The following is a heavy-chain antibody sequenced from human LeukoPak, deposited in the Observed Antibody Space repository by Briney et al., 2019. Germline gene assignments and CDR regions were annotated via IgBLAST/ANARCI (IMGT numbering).Heavy chain of an antibody. Sequence: GASVKVSRKASGYTFTGYYMHWVRQAPGQGLEWMGWINPNRGGTNYAQKFQGRVTMTRDTSISTAYMELSRLRSDDTAVYYCARDSEVITMIIVTLPGFFDIWGQGTLVTVSS. J-gene: IGHJ3*02. CDR2: INPNRGGT. CDR1: GYTFTGYY. CDR3: ARDSEVITMIIVTLPGFFDI. V-gene: IGHV1-2*02. D-gene: IGHD3-22*01.